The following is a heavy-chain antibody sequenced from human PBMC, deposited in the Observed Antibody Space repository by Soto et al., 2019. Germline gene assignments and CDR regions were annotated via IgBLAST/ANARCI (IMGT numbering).Heavy chain of an antibody. CDR2: INSDGSST. CDR3: ARDQTVATNWFDP. Sequence: GVLRLSCAASGFTFSSYWMHWVRQAPGKGLVWVSRINSDGSSTSYADSVKGRFTISRDNAKNTLFLEMNSLRAEDTAVYYCARDQTVATNWFDPWGKGTLVTVSS. V-gene: IGHV3-74*01. CDR1: GFTFSSYW. J-gene: IGHJ5*02. D-gene: IGHD5-12*01.